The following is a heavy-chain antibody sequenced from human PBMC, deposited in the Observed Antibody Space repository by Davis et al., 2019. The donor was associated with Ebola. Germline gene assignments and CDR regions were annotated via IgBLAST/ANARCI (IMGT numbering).Heavy chain of an antibody. Sequence: GESLKIPCAASGFTVSSNYMSWVRQAPGKGLEWPSVIYSSGRAFYADSVKGRFTISRDNSKNTLYLQMNSLRSEDTAVYHCARGISGGTVTLGDWGQGTLVTVSS. CDR3: ARGISGGTVTLGD. D-gene: IGHD3-16*01. V-gene: IGHV3-53*05. CDR1: GFTVSSNY. J-gene: IGHJ1*01. CDR2: IYSSGRA.